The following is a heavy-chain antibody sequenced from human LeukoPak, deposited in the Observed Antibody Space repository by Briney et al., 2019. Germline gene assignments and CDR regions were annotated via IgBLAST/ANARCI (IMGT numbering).Heavy chain of an antibody. CDR3: ARVSGYYSIDY. J-gene: IGHJ4*02. Sequence: PSETLSLTCTVSGGSISSHYWSWIRQPPGKGLEWIGYVYYTGITNYNPSLKRRVTISVDTSKNQFSLRLSSVTAADTAVYYCARVSGYYSIDYWGQGTLVTVSS. CDR2: VYYTGIT. CDR1: GGSISSHY. D-gene: IGHD3-22*01. V-gene: IGHV4-59*11.